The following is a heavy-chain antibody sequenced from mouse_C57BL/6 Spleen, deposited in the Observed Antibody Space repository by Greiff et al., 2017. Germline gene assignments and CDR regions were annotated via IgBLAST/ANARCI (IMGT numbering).Heavy chain of an antibody. Sequence: QVQLQQPGAELVKPGASVKMSCKASGYTFTSYWITWVRQRPGQGLEWIGDIYPGSGSTNYNEKFKSKATLTVDTSSSTAYMQLSSLTSEDSAVYYCASSNYGYFDVWGTGTTVTVSS. D-gene: IGHD2-5*01. CDR2: IYPGSGST. CDR1: GYTFTSYW. J-gene: IGHJ1*03. V-gene: IGHV1-55*01. CDR3: ASSNYGYFDV.